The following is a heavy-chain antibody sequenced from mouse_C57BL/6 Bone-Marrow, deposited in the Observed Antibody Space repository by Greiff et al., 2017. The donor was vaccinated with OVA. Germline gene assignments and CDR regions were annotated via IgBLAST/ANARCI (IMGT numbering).Heavy chain of an antibody. V-gene: IGHV5-15*01. J-gene: IGHJ2*01. CDR1: GFTFSDYG. Sequence: EVHLVESGGGLVQPGGSLKLSCAASGFTFSDYGMAWVRQAPRKGPEWVAFISNLAYSIYYADTVTGRFTISIENAKNTLYLEMSSLRSEDTAMYYCASPRQLRLYYFDYGGQGTTLTVSS. D-gene: IGHD3-2*02. CDR2: ISNLAYSI. CDR3: ASPRQLRLYYFDY.